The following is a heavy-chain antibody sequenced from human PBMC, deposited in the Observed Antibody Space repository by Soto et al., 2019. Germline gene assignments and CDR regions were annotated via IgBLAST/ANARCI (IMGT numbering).Heavy chain of an antibody. Sequence: QVKLVQSGAEVKKPGSSVKVSCKASGGTFSSYAISWVRQAPGQGLEWMGGIIPIFGTANYAQKFQGRVTITADESTSTAYMELSSLRSEDTAVYYCASPTSSGYPYYFDYWGQGTLVTVSS. D-gene: IGHD3-22*01. J-gene: IGHJ4*02. CDR3: ASPTSSGYPYYFDY. CDR2: IIPIFGTA. V-gene: IGHV1-69*12. CDR1: GGTFSSYA.